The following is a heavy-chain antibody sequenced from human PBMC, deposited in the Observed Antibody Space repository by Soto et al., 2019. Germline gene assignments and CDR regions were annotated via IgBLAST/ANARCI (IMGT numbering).Heavy chain of an antibody. CDR1: GGSISNGDYY. V-gene: IGHV4-30-4*01. CDR2: IYYSGST. D-gene: IGHD2-15*01. Sequence: SETLSLTCTVSGGSISNGDYYWSWIRQPPGKGLEWIGYIYYSGSTYYNPSLKSRVTISVDTSKNQFSLKLSSVTAADTAVYYCASGLGYCSGGSCYEEGYNWFDPWGQGTLVTVSS. CDR3: ASGLGYCSGGSCYEEGYNWFDP. J-gene: IGHJ5*02.